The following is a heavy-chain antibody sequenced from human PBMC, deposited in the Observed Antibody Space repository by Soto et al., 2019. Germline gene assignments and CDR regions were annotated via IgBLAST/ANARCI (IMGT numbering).Heavy chain of an antibody. D-gene: IGHD2-21*01. CDR1: GYTFGAYY. Sequence: QVRLVQSGPEVKTPGASVRVSCKSSGYTFGAYYIHWVRQAPGQGLEWMGWVSPLSGGTNIAQRFQCRLDLTNEASINTVFMELSSLRSDDTALYFCAREFDSGDLGLDRWGQGTTVSVS. CDR2: VSPLSGGT. CDR3: AREFDSGDLGLDR. V-gene: IGHV1-2*02. J-gene: IGHJ6*02.